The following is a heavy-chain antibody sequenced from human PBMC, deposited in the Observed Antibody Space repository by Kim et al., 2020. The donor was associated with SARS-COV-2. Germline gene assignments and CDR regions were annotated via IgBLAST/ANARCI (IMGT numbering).Heavy chain of an antibody. CDR1: GFTVSNNY. CDR2: IYSGGNT. J-gene: IGHJ6*02. D-gene: IGHD3-10*01. CDR3: ARDLGFGDYYYYYAMDV. V-gene: IGHV3-53*01. Sequence: GGSLRLSCAASGFTVSNNYMSWVRQAPGKGLEWVSVIYSGGNTYHADSVKGRFTISRDNSKNMLFLQMNGLRVEDTAVYYCARDLGFGDYYYYYAMDVWGQGTTVTVSS.